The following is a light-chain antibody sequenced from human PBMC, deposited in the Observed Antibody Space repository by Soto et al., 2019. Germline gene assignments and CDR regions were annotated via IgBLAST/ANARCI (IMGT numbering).Light chain of an antibody. CDR1: SSDVANSNY. V-gene: IGLV2-14*01. J-gene: IGLJ1*01. CDR3: SSYTSGGTLAFV. Sequence: ALTQPASVSGSPGQSITISCTGTSSDVANSNYVSWYQQHPGKAPKLMIYEVTYRPSGVSNRFSGSKSGNTASLTISGLQAEDEADYYCSSYTSGGTLAFVFGTGTKVTVL. CDR2: EVT.